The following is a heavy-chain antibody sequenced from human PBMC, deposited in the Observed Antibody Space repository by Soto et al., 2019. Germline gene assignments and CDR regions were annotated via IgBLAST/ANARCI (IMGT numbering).Heavy chain of an antibody. V-gene: IGHV4-59*11. Sequence: SETLSLTCAVSGVYISSHFWSWIRQPPGKGLEWIGYIYDSGTNYNPSLKSRLTMSIDTSRNQFSLKLSSVTAADTAVYYCERTIAAANTVRWFDPWGQGTLVTVSS. J-gene: IGHJ5*02. CDR3: ERTIAAANTVRWFDP. CDR2: IYDSGT. CDR1: GVYISSHF. D-gene: IGHD6-13*01.